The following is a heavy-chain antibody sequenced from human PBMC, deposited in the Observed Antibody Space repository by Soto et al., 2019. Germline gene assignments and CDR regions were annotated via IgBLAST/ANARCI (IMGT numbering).Heavy chain of an antibody. V-gene: IGHV3-64D*06. J-gene: IGHJ4*02. CDR1: GFAFSSYA. CDR2: ISPQGGST. D-gene: IGHD2-21*01. Sequence: LRLSCSASGFAFSSYAMHWVRQTPGKGLEYVSAISPQGGSTYYADSVKGRFTISRDDSKNTVYLQMSSLRPDDTAVYYCVDMMIARGAFDFWGQGTLVTVSS. CDR3: VDMMIARGAFDF.